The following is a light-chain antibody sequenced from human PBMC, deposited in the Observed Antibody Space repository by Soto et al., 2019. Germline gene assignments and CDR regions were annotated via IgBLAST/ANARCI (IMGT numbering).Light chain of an antibody. J-gene: IGLJ1*01. CDR3: QSYDSSLSAYV. Sequence: QSVLTQPPSVSGAPGQRVTISCTGSSSNIGAGYDVHWYQQLPGTAPKLLIFANSIRPSGVPGRFSGSKSGTSASLAITGLQADDEADYYCQSYDSSLSAYVFGTGTKVNRP. CDR1: SSNIGAGYD. CDR2: ANS. V-gene: IGLV1-40*01.